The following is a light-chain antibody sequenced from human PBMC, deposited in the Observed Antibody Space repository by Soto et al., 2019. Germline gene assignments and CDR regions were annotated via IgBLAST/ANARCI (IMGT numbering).Light chain of an antibody. CDR2: AAS. V-gene: IGKV1-9*01. J-gene: IGKJ1*01. CDR3: QQLNSYPQT. CDR1: QGFSRY. Sequence: DIQLTQSPSFLSASVGDRVTITCRASQGFSRYLDWYQQKPGKAPKLLIYAASTLQSGVPSRFSCSGSGTEFTLTIISLQPEDFATYYCQQLNSYPQTFGQGIKVEIK.